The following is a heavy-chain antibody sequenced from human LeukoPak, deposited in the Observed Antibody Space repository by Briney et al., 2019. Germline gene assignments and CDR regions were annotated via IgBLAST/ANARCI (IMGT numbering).Heavy chain of an antibody. CDR2: ISAYNGNT. D-gene: IGHD6-19*01. CDR3: ARVWRGSSGWAPHY. Sequence: ASVKVSCKASGYTFTSYGISWVRQAPGQGLEWMGWISAYNGNTNYAQKLQGRVTMTTDTSTSTAYMELRSLGSDDTAVYYCARVWRGSSGWAPHYWGQGTLVTVSS. V-gene: IGHV1-18*01. CDR1: GYTFTSYG. J-gene: IGHJ4*02.